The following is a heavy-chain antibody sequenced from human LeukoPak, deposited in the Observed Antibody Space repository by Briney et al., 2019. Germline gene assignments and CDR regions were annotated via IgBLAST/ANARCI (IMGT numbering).Heavy chain of an antibody. D-gene: IGHD5-12*01. Sequence: GGSLRLSCAASGFSFSSYAMSWVRQAPGKGLEWVSTITGGGGSTYYADSVKGRFTISRDNSKDTFYLQMNSLRVEDTAVYYCAKARIAATIYPKEVNFDYWGQGTLVTVSS. CDR1: GFSFSSYA. CDR3: AKARIAATIYPKEVNFDY. J-gene: IGHJ4*02. V-gene: IGHV3-23*01. CDR2: ITGGGGST.